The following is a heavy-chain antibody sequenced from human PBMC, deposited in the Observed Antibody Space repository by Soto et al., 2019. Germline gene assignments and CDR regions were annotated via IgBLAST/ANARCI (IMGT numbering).Heavy chain of an antibody. CDR3: ARGRNSSPVTAVDY. D-gene: IGHD6-13*01. CDR1: GGTFSSYA. Sequence: ASVKVSCKASGGTFSSYAISSVRQAPGQGLEWMGGIIPIFGTANYAQKFQGRVTITADESTSTAYMELSSLRSEDTAVYYCARGRNSSPVTAVDYWGQGTLVTVSS. J-gene: IGHJ4*02. CDR2: IIPIFGTA. V-gene: IGHV1-69*13.